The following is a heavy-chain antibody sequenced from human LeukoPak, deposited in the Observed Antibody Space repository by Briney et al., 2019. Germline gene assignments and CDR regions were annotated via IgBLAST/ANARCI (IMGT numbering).Heavy chain of an antibody. CDR1: GYSISSGYY. J-gene: IGHJ4*02. CDR3: ARGRRGSWEGDFDY. D-gene: IGHD1-26*01. V-gene: IGHV4-38-2*02. Sequence: SETLCLTCTVSGYSISSGYYWGWLRQPPGKGLEWTGSIYHSGSTNYNPSLKSRVTISVDTSKNQFSLKLSAVTAADTAVYYCARGRRGSWEGDFDYWGQGTLVTVSS. CDR2: IYHSGST.